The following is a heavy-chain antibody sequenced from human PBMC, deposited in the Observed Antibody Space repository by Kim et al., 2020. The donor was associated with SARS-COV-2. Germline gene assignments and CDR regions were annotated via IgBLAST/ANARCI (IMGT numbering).Heavy chain of an antibody. D-gene: IGHD5-18*01. CDR3: ARETIYSYEEYTAMVTLFDY. J-gene: IGHJ4*02. Sequence: SETLSLTYTVSGGSISSGSYYWGWIRQPAGKGLEWIGRIYTSGSTNYNPSIKRRVTISVDTSKNQFSLKLSSVTAADTAVYYCARETIYSYEEYTAMVTLFDYWGQGTLVTVSS. V-gene: IGHV4-61*02. CDR2: IYTSGST. CDR1: GGSISSGSYY.